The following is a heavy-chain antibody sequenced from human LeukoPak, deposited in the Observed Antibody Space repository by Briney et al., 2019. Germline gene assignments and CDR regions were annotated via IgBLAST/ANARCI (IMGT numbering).Heavy chain of an antibody. CDR1: GFTFSSYE. Sequence: GGSLRLSCAASGFTFSSYEMIWVRQAPGQGLEWLEYISSSGDRTLYCSASMKGRFTVSRDNAKNSLYLQMNTLTIEDTAVYYCARESDGGGYRFDYWGQGSLVTVSS. D-gene: IGHD3-22*01. CDR3: ARESDGGGYRFDY. J-gene: IGHJ4*02. CDR2: ISSSGDRTL. V-gene: IGHV3-48*03.